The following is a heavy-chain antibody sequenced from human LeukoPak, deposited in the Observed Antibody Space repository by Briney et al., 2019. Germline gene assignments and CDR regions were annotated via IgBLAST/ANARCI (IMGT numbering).Heavy chain of an antibody. CDR2: IRSTANGYAT. D-gene: IGHD4-17*01. Sequence: GGSLRLSCAASGFTFSGSALHWVRQASGKGLEWVGRIRSTANGYATAYAASVKGRFTISRDISKNTVYLQMNSLRAEDTAVYYCARTYGDYVYILGYWGQGTLVTVSS. CDR3: ARTYGDYVYILGY. J-gene: IGHJ4*02. CDR1: GFTFSGSA. V-gene: IGHV3-73*01.